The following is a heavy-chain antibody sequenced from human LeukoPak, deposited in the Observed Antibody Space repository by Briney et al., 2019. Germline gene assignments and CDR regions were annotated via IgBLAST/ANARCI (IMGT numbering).Heavy chain of an antibody. CDR1: GFTFSSYG. Sequence: PGRSLRICCAASGFTFSSYGMCRVRQAPGRRLDWVAIIWYDETTKYYADSVKGRFTLSRENSKSTIFLQMNSLRAEDTAVYYCAKSRTGHDAFDIWGQGTKVTVSS. J-gene: IGHJ3*02. V-gene: IGHV3-33*06. CDR3: AKSRTGHDAFDI. D-gene: IGHD3/OR15-3a*01. CDR2: IWYDETTK.